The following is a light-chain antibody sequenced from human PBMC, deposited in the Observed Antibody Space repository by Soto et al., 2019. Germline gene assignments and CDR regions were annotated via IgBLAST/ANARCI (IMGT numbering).Light chain of an antibody. V-gene: IGLV1-51*01. Sequence: QSVLTQPPSVSAAPGQTVTISCSGSSSNIGNNYVSWFQQLPGTAPKLLIYDSNKRPSGIPDRFSVSKSGTSATLDITGLQTGDEADYYCATWDRSLTGEVFGGGTKLTVL. J-gene: IGLJ2*01. CDR1: SSNIGNNY. CDR2: DSN. CDR3: ATWDRSLTGEV.